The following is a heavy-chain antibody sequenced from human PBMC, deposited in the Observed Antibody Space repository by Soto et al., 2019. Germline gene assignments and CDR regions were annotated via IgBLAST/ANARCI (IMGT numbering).Heavy chain of an antibody. D-gene: IGHD2-21*02. CDR3: ARDPFYGGDRGPFDY. V-gene: IGHV1-69*12. Sequence: QVQLVQSGAEVKKPGSSVKVSCKGSGGTVSSYAISWVRQAPGQGLEWMGGIIPIFGTANYAQKFQGRVTITADESTSTAYMELSSLRSEDTAVYYCARDPFYGGDRGPFDYWGQGTLVTLSS. CDR2: IIPIFGTA. J-gene: IGHJ4*02. CDR1: GGTVSSYA.